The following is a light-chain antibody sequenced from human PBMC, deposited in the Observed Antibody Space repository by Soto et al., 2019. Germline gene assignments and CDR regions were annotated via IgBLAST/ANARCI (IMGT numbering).Light chain of an antibody. CDR2: DAS. Sequence: AQSRAAECLSGEECGTLSWPASQSVSNYLAWYQQKPGQAPRLLIYDASNRATDIPARFSGSGSGTDYTLTISSLEPEDFAVYYCQQRSNWPPFTCGQGTRLDIK. CDR1: QSVSNY. V-gene: IGKV3-11*01. CDR3: QQRSNWPPFT. J-gene: IGKJ5*01.